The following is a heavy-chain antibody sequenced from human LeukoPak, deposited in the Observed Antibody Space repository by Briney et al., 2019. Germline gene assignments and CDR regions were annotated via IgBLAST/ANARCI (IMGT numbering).Heavy chain of an antibody. CDR1: GFTFSSYS. D-gene: IGHD3-10*01. Sequence: GGSLRLSCSASGFTFSSYSMHWVRQAPGKGPVWVSRIESDGSTTSYGDSVKGRFTISRDNAKNTLYLQMNSLRAEDTAVYYCARGFGSGSSLPFDSWGQGTLVTVSS. J-gene: IGHJ4*02. CDR2: IESDGSTT. V-gene: IGHV3-74*01. CDR3: ARGFGSGSSLPFDS.